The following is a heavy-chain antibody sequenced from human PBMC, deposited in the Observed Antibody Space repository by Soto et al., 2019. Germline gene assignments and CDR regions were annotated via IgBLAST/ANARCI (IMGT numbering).Heavy chain of an antibody. D-gene: IGHD1-26*01. CDR2: IYYSGST. V-gene: IGHV4-59*01. J-gene: IGHJ4*02. CDR1: GGSISNYY. Sequence: QVQLQESGPGLVKPSETLSLTCTVSGGSISNYYWSWLRQPPGKGLEWIGYIYYSGSTNYNPSLKSRVTISLDTSKNQFSLKLSSVTAADTAVYYCARAGATTLSDYWGQGTLVTVSS. CDR3: ARAGATTLSDY.